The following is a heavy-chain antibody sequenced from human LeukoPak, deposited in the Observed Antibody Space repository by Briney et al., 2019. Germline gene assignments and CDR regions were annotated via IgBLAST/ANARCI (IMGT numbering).Heavy chain of an antibody. D-gene: IGHD3-22*01. J-gene: IGHJ4*02. V-gene: IGHV4-38-2*02. CDR2: IYHSGST. CDR1: GYSISSGYY. Sequence: SETLSLTCAVSGYSISSGYYWGWIRQPPGKGLEWIGSIYHSGSTYYNPSLKSRVTISVDTSKTQFPLKLSSVTAADRAVYYCAGETYYYDSSGYQGYWGQGTLVTVSS. CDR3: AGETYYYDSSGYQGY.